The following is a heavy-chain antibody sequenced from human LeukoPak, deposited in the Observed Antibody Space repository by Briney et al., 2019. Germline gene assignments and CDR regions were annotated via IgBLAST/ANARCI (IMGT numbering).Heavy chain of an antibody. Sequence: SSVKVSCKASGYTFTGYYMHWVRQAPGQGLEWMGRINPNSGGTNYARKFQGRVTMTRDTSISTAYMELSRLRSDDTAVYYCASHTYYYDSSGYYYPDYWGQGTLVTVSS. V-gene: IGHV1-2*06. J-gene: IGHJ4*02. CDR1: GYTFTGYY. CDR3: ASHTYYYDSSGYYYPDY. D-gene: IGHD3-22*01. CDR2: INPNSGGT.